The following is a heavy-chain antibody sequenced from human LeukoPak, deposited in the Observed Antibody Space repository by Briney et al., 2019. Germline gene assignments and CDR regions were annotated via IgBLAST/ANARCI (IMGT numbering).Heavy chain of an antibody. J-gene: IGHJ6*02. V-gene: IGHV3-9*01. D-gene: IGHD3-10*01. CDR2: ISWNSGSI. CDR3: AKDLNTITMVRGVITYYYYGMDV. CDR1: GFTFDDYA. Sequence: QPGRSLRLSCAASGFTFDDYAMHWVRQAPGKGLEWVSGISWNSGSIGYADSVKGRFTISRDNAKNSLYLQMNSLRAEDTALYYCAKDLNTITMVRGVITYYYYGMDVWGQGTTVTVSS.